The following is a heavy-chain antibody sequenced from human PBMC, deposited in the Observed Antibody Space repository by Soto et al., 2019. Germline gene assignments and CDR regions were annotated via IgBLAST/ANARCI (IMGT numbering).Heavy chain of an antibody. J-gene: IGHJ6*02. CDR1: GYTFTSYG. D-gene: IGHD2-2*01. CDR2: ISAYNGNT. CDR3: AGAAPTYCSSTSYYSCYYYGMDV. Sequence: QVQLVQSGAEVKKPGASVKVSCKASGYTFTSYGISWVRQAPGQGLEWMGWISAYNGNTNYAQKLQGRVTMTTDTSTSTAYMELRSLRSDDTAVYYCAGAAPTYCSSTSYYSCYYYGMDVWGQGTTVTVSS. V-gene: IGHV1-18*04.